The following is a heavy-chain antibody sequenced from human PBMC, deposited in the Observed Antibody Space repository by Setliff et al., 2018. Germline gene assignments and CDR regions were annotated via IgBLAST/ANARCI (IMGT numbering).Heavy chain of an antibody. V-gene: IGHV4-39*01. CDR1: GGSITSGGGFY. J-gene: IGHJ4*02. Sequence: PSETLSLTCSVSGGSITSGGGFYWAWIRQPPGKELEWIGSFYSFGSIYYSPSLKNRVTISGDTSSNQFSLNLNSVTAADTAVYYCARNPASGAYYSSRPFHFDYWGQGALVTVSS. CDR3: ARNPASGAYYSSRPFHFDY. CDR2: FYSFGSI. D-gene: IGHD3-22*01.